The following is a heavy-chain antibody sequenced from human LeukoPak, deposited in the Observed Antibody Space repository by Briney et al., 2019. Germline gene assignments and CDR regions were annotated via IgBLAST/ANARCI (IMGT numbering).Heavy chain of an antibody. CDR2: IYPGDSDT. V-gene: IGHV5-51*01. CDR3: ARSLVGATTWAERRFMAAPPDL. D-gene: IGHD1-26*01. Sequence: GESLKISCKGSGYSFTSYWIGWVRQMPGKGLEWMGIIYPGDSDTRYSPSFQGQVTISADKSISTAYLQWSSLKASDTAMYYCARSLVGATTWAERRFMAAPPDLWGRGTLVTVSS. CDR1: GYSFTSYW. J-gene: IGHJ2*01.